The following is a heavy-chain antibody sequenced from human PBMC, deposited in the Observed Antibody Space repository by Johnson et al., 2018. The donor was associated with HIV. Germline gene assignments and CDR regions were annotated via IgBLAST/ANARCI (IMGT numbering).Heavy chain of an antibody. J-gene: IGHJ3*02. V-gene: IGHV3-30-3*01. CDR2: ISYDGSNK. Sequence: QVQLVESGGGVVQPGGSLRLSCAASGFTFSSYAMHWVRQAPGKGLEWVAVISYDGSNKYYADSVKGRFPISRDNSKNPLYLQMNSLIAEDTAVYYCASREPKLGGYAFDIWGQGTMVTVSS. D-gene: IGHD1-14*01. CDR1: GFTFSSYA. CDR3: ASREPKLGGYAFDI.